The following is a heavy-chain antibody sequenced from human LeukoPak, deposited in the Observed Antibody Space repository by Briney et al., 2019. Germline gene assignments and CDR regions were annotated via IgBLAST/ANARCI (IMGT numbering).Heavy chain of an antibody. V-gene: IGHV1-69*13. D-gene: IGHD3-9*01. Sequence: GASVKVSCKASGGTFSSYAISWVRQAPGQGLEWMGGIIPIFGTANYAQKFQGRVTIIADESTSTAYMELSSLRSEDTAVYYCARGVLRYFDWLSPGPFDYWGQGTLVTVSS. J-gene: IGHJ4*02. CDR1: GGTFSSYA. CDR3: ARGVLRYFDWLSPGPFDY. CDR2: IIPIFGTA.